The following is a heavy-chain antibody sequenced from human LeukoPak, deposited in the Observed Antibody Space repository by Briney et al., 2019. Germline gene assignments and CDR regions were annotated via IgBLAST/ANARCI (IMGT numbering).Heavy chain of an antibody. CDR1: GESLSDYY. D-gene: IGHD3-9*01. J-gene: IGHJ4*01. CDR3: AREAVRATGSPYFFDS. CDR2: IEHAGRS. V-gene: IGHV4-34*01. Sequence: SETLSLTCAVYGESLSDYYWSWIRQTPGKGLEWIGEIEHAGRSNYSPSLKRRVVMSVDTSKNQSSLKVNSVTAAETGVYYCAREAVRATGSPYFFDSWGHGTLVTVSS.